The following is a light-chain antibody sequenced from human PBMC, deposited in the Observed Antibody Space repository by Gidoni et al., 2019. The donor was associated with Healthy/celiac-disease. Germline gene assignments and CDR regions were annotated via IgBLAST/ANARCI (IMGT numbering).Light chain of an antibody. CDR2: GAS. CDR3: KQYGSSPLT. J-gene: IGKJ4*01. CDR1: QSVSSSY. Sequence: EIVFTQSPGTLSLSPGERATLSCRASQSVSSSYLAWYQQKPGQAPRLLIYGASSRATGIPDRFSGSGSGTDFTITISRLEPEDFAVYDCKQYGSSPLTFGGXTKVEIK. V-gene: IGKV3-20*01.